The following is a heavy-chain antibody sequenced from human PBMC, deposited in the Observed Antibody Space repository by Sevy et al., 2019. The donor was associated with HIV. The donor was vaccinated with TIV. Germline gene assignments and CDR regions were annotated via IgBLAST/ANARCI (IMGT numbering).Heavy chain of an antibody. CDR3: ARKMELLVPDY. V-gene: IGHV3-21*01. CDR2: MSSSSNDI. CDR1: AFIFSNYN. Sequence: GGSLRLACAASAFIFSNYNMNWVRQAPGKGLEWVSSMSSSSNDIHYADSVKGRFTISRDNAKNSLYLQMNSLRAEDTAVYYCARKMELLVPDYWGQGTLVTVSS. D-gene: IGHD2-21*02. J-gene: IGHJ4*02.